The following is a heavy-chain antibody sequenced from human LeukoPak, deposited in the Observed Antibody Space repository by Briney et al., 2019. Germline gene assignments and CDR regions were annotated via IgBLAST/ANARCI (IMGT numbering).Heavy chain of an antibody. CDR2: ISSSSSYI. D-gene: IGHD2-2*01. Sequence: GGSLRLSCAASGFTFSSYSKNWVRQAPGKGLEWVSSISSSSSYIYYADSVKGRFTISRDNAKNSLYLQMNSLRAEDTAVYYCASTDEVVPAAFDYWGQGTLVTVSS. CDR1: GFTFSSYS. V-gene: IGHV3-21*01. CDR3: ASTDEVVPAAFDY. J-gene: IGHJ4*02.